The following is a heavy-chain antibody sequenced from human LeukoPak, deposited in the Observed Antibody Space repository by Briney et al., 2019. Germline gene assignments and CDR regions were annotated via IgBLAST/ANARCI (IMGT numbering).Heavy chain of an antibody. Sequence: GASVKVSCKASGYTFTGYYMHWVRQAPGQGLEWMGIISPSGGSTSYAQQLQGRVTMTRDTSTSTVYMELSSLRSDDTAVYYCAVGGDYGRNYFDYWGQGTLVTVSA. J-gene: IGHJ4*02. V-gene: IGHV1-46*01. CDR2: ISPSGGST. CDR3: AVGGDYGRNYFDY. CDR1: GYTFTGYY. D-gene: IGHD4-17*01.